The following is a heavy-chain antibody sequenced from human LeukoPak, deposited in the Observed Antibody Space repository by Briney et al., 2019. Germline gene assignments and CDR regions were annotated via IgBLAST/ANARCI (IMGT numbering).Heavy chain of an antibody. CDR1: GFTFSSYS. V-gene: IGHV3-21*01. D-gene: IGHD3-9*01. Sequence: GGSLRLSCAASGFTFSSYSMNWVRQAPGKGLEWVSSISSSSSYIYYADSVKGRFTISRDNAKNSLYLQMNSPRAEDTAVYYCARATIFGWFDPWGQGTLVTVSS. CDR2: ISSSSSYI. J-gene: IGHJ5*02. CDR3: ARATIFGWFDP.